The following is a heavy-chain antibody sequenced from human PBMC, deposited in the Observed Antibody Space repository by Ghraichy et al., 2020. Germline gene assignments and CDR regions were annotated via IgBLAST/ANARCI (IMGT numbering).Heavy chain of an antibody. CDR3: AREDTATYYYGMDV. CDR1: GFTFSSYG. Sequence: LSLTCAASGFTFSSYGMHWVRQAPGKGLEWVAVIWYDGSNKYYADSVKGRFTISRDNSKNTLYLQMNSLRAEDTAVYYCAREDTATYYYGMDVWGQGTTVTVSS. J-gene: IGHJ6*02. CDR2: IWYDGSNK. D-gene: IGHD5-18*01. V-gene: IGHV3-33*01.